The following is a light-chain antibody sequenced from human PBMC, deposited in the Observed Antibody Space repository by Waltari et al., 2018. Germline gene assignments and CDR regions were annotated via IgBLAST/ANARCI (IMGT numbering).Light chain of an antibody. V-gene: IGKV1-12*01. J-gene: IGKJ3*01. Sequence: DIQMTQSPSSVSASIRDRVTLTCRASQDIGNRLAWYQQKPGKAPNRLIYGTSSLQTAVPSRFSGSGSGTEFTLTISSLQPEDFATYYCQQAKSFPITFGPGTKVDIK. CDR2: GTS. CDR1: QDIGNR. CDR3: QQAKSFPIT.